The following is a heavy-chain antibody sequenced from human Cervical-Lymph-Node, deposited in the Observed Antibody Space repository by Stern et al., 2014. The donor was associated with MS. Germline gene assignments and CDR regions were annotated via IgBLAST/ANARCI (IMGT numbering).Heavy chain of an antibody. V-gene: IGHV5-51*01. CDR3: ARSREMGIDDY. CDR1: GYSFTSYW. J-gene: IGHJ4*02. CDR2: IYPGVSDP. D-gene: IGHD7-27*01. Sequence: QLVQSGAEVKKPGGSLKISCKGSGYSFTSYWIGWVRQMPGKGLEWLGIIYPGVSDPRYGPSFQGQVTISADKSSSTAYLQWSSLKASDTAMYYCARSREMGIDDYWGQGTLVTVSS.